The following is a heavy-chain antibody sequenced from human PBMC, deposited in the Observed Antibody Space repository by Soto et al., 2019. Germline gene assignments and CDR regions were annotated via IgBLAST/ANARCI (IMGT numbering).Heavy chain of an antibody. CDR2: IRGSGGGT. D-gene: IGHD3-10*01. CDR1: GFPFSMFA. J-gene: IGHJ6*02. Sequence: EVQVLESGGGSVQHGGSLRLSCAASGFPFSMFAMNWVRQAPGKGLEWVSGIRGSGGGTYYADSVKGRFTISRDDSRNMLYLEMNTLRGEDTAVYYCAKASGRVHYGMHVWGQGTTVTVSS. V-gene: IGHV3-23*01. CDR3: AKASGRVHYGMHV.